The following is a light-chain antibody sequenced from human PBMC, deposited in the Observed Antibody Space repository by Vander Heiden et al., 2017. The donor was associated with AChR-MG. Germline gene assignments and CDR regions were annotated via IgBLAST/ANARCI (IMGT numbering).Light chain of an antibody. Sequence: QSVLTPPPSASGTPRQGVTISCSGSSSNIGSNYVYWYQQLPGTAPKLLIYSNNQRPSGVPDRFSGSKSGTSASLAISGLRSEDEADYYCAAWDDSLSGRVFGGGTKLTVL. CDR3: AAWDDSLSGRV. CDR2: SNN. J-gene: IGLJ3*02. V-gene: IGLV1-47*02. CDR1: SSNIGSNY.